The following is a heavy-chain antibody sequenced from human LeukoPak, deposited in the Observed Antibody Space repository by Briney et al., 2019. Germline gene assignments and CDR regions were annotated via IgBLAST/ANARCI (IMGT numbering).Heavy chain of an antibody. CDR1: GFTFSSYS. V-gene: IGHV3-48*04. J-gene: IGHJ4*02. CDR3: SRLRGYSYGYADY. D-gene: IGHD5-18*01. CDR2: ISSSGNTL. Sequence: GRSLRLSCAASGFTFSSYSMNWVRQAPGKGLEWVSYISSSGNTLDYADSVKGRFTISRDNAKNSLYLQMNSLRAEDTAVYYCSRLRGYSYGYADYWGQGTLVTVSS.